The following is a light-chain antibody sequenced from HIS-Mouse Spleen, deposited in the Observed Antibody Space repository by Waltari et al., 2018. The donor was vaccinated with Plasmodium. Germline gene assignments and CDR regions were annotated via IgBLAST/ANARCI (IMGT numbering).Light chain of an antibody. V-gene: IGKV3-15*01. Sequence: EIVMTQSPATLSVSPGDRATLSCRASQRVRSNLACYHQKPGQAPRLLIYGASTRHTGIPARFSGSGSGTEFTLTISSLQSEDFAVYYCQQYNNWSFTFGPGTKVDIK. J-gene: IGKJ3*01. CDR2: GAS. CDR3: QQYNNWSFT. CDR1: QRVRSN.